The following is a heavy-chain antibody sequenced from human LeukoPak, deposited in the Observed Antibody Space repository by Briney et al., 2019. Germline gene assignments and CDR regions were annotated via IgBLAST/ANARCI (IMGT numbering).Heavy chain of an antibody. CDR3: ARAAAAGYYFDY. V-gene: IGHV3-30*04. CDR2: ISCDGSNK. CDR1: GFTFSSYA. J-gene: IGHJ4*02. D-gene: IGHD6-13*01. Sequence: PGGSLRLSCAASGFTFSSYAMHWVRQAPGKGLEWLAVISCDGSNKYYADSVKGRFTISRDNSKNTLYLQMNSLRAEDTAVYYCARAAAAGYYFDYWGQGTLVTVSS.